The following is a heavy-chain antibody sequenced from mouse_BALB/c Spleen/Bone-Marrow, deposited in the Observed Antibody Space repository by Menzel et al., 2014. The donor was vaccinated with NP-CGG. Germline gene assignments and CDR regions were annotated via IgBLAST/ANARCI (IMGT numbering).Heavy chain of an antibody. CDR1: GFNIKDTY. CDR2: IDPANGNT. D-gene: IGHD1-1*01. CDR3: ARDYGRTAWFAY. V-gene: IGHV14-3*02. J-gene: IGHJ3*01. Sequence: EVHLVESGAELVKPGASVKLSYTASGFNIKDTYIHWVKQRPEQGLEWIGGIDPANGNTKYDPKFQGKATITADTSSNTAYLQLSSLTSEDTAVYYCARDYGRTAWFAYWGQGTLVTVSA.